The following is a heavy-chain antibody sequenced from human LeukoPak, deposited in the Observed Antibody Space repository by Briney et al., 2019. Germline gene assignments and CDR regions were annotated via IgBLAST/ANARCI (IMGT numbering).Heavy chain of an antibody. V-gene: IGHV3-23*01. CDR1: GFTFSSYA. CDR2: IIASGSST. CDR3: AKDQAWLRFDY. J-gene: IGHJ4*02. D-gene: IGHD5-12*01. Sequence: PGGSLRLSCAASGFTFSSYAMTGVRQAPGKGLEWVSVIIASGSSTYYADSVKGRFTISRDNSKNTLYLQMNSLRAEDTAVYYCAKDQAWLRFDYWGQGTLVTVSS.